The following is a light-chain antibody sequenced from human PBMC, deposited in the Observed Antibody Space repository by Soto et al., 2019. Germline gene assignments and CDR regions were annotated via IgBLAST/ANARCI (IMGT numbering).Light chain of an antibody. Sequence: QSALTQPASVSGSPGQSITISCTGTSSDVGRYNLVSWYRQHPGKAPKLMIYESSKRPSGLSNRFSGSKSGNTASLTISGLQAEDEADYYCCSYVGSSTLVFGGGTQLTVL. CDR2: ESS. CDR1: SSDVGRYNL. CDR3: CSYVGSSTLV. J-gene: IGLJ7*01. V-gene: IGLV2-23*01.